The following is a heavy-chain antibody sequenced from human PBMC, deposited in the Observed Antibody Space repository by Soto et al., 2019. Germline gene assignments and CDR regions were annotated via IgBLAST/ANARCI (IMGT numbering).Heavy chain of an antibody. D-gene: IGHD4-17*01. J-gene: IGHJ4*02. CDR1: GGTFSSYT. CDR3: APGHYGDYFGY. Sequence: QVQLVQSGAEVKKPVSSVKVSCKASGGTFSSYTISWVRQAPGQGLEWMGRIIPILGIANYAQKFQGRVKITADKSTSTAYMELSSLRSEDTAVYYCAPGHYGDYFGYWGQGTLVTVSS. CDR2: IIPILGIA. V-gene: IGHV1-69*02.